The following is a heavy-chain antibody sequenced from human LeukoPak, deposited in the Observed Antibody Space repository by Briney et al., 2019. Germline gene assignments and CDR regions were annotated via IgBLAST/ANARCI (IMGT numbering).Heavy chain of an antibody. J-gene: IGHJ2*01. CDR3: ARGGGLSGRVYPSFDL. CDR1: GFTFSNYA. V-gene: IGHV3-30*09. Sequence: PGRSLRLSCEASGFTFSNYAMHWVRQAPGRRLEWVAATSFDAINKYYADSVKGRFAISRDNSKKTLYLQINSLRTGDTAVYYCARGGGLSGRVYPSFDLWGRGTLVTVSS. CDR2: TSFDAINK. D-gene: IGHD5-12*01.